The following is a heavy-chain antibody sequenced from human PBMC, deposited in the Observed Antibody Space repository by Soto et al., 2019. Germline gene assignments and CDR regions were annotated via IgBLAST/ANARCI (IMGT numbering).Heavy chain of an antibody. CDR2: INHSGST. Sequence: SETLSLTCAVYGGSFSGYYWTWIRPPPGTGLEWIGEINHSGSTNYNPSLKSRVTISVDTSKNQFSLKLTSVTAADTAVYYCERRWGEGRVDYWGQGTLVTVSS. D-gene: IGHD3-10*01. J-gene: IGHJ4*02. CDR1: GGSFSGYY. V-gene: IGHV4-34*01. CDR3: ERRWGEGRVDY.